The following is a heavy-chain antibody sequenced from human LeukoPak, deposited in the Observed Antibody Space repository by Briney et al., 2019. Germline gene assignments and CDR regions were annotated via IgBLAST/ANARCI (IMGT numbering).Heavy chain of an antibody. D-gene: IGHD3-10*01. CDR3: ARDWTMVRGVPHT. V-gene: IGHV3-66*02. CDR1: GFTVSSNY. Sequence: GGSLRLSCAASGFTVSSNYMSWVRQAPGKGLEWGSVIYSGGSTYYADSVKGRFTISRDNSKNTLYLQMNSLRAEDTAVYYCARDWTMVRGVPHTWGQGTLVTASS. J-gene: IGHJ4*02. CDR2: IYSGGST.